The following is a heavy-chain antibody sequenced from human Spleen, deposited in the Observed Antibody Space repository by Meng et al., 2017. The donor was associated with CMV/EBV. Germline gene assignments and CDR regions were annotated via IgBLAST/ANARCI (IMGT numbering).Heavy chain of an antibody. CDR3: ARGGYYYDSSGYQPFGY. D-gene: IGHD3-22*01. V-gene: IGHV3-48*04. J-gene: IGHJ4*02. CDR1: GFTFSSYS. CDR2: ISSSGSTI. Sequence: GESLKISCAASGFTFSSYSMNWVRQAPGKGLEWVSYISSSGSTIYYADSVKGRFTISRDNAKNSLYLQMNSLRAEDTAVYYCARGGYYYDSSGYQPFGYWGQGTLVTVSS.